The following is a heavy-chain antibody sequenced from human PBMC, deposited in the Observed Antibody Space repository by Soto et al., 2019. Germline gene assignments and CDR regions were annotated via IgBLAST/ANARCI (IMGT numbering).Heavy chain of an antibody. J-gene: IGHJ4*02. D-gene: IGHD3-22*01. V-gene: IGHV4-38-2*02. CDR1: GYSISSGYY. CDR2: IYHSGST. CDR3: ARDGEGDSSGYYPYTSRSDY. Sequence: LSLTCAVSGYSISSGYYWGWIRQPPGKGLEWIGSIYHSGSTYYNPSLKSRVTISVDTSKNQFSLKLSSVTAADTAVYYCARDGEGDSSGYYPYTSRSDYWGQGTLVTVSS.